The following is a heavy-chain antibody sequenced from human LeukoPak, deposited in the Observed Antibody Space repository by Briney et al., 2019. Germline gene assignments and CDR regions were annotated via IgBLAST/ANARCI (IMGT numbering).Heavy chain of an antibody. V-gene: IGHV3-66*02. J-gene: IGHJ3*02. D-gene: IGHD3-3*01. CDR2: IYSGGST. CDR1: GFTVSSNY. CDR3: ARDRRFWEWLGGVFYI. Sequence: PGGSLRLSCAASGFTVSSNYMSWVRQAPGEGLEWVSVIYSGGSTYYADSVKGRFTISRDNSKNTLYLQMNSLRAEDTAVYYCARDRRFWEWLGGVFYIWGQGKRVPVSS.